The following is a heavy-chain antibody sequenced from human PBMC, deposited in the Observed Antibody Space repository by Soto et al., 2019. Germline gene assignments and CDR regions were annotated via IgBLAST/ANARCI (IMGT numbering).Heavy chain of an antibody. Sequence: QVQLVESGGGVVQPGRSLRLSCAASGFTFSSYGMHWVRQAPGKGLEWVAVISYDGSNKYYADSVKGRFTISRDNSKNTLYLQMNSLRAEDTAVYYCANHRITGTTGRQRAFDIWGQGTMVTVSS. CDR3: ANHRITGTTGRQRAFDI. J-gene: IGHJ3*02. D-gene: IGHD1-7*01. CDR2: ISYDGSNK. V-gene: IGHV3-30*18. CDR1: GFTFSSYG.